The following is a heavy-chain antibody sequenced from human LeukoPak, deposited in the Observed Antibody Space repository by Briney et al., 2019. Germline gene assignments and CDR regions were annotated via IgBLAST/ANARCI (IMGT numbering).Heavy chain of an antibody. CDR2: IGGGGYTT. V-gene: IGHV3-23*01. CDR1: GLTFGNYG. D-gene: IGHD3-10*01. Sequence: GGSLRLSCVASGLTFGNYGMNWVRQAPGKGLEWVSSIGGGGYTTYYADSVRGRFTISRDNSKNSMYQQMSSLRAEDTAIYYCAEVESSYCRIWGQGTLVTVSS. CDR3: AEVESSYCRI. J-gene: IGHJ4*02.